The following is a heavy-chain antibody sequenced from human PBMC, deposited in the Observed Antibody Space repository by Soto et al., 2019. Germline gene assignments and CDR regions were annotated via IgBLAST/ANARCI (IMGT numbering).Heavy chain of an antibody. J-gene: IGHJ4*02. Sequence: PGGSLRLSCAASGFTFSSYGIHWVRQAPGKGLEWVAVISYDGSNKYYADSVKGRFTISRDNSKNTLYLQMNSLRAEDTAVYYCACLTDTAMVTFDYWGQGT. CDR3: ACLTDTAMVTFDY. D-gene: IGHD5-18*01. CDR1: GFTFSSYG. V-gene: IGHV3-30*03. CDR2: ISYDGSNK.